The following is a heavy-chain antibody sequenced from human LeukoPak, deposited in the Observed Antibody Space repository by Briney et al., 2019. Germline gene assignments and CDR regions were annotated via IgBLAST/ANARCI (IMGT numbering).Heavy chain of an antibody. CDR2: ISYDGSNK. J-gene: IGHJ4*02. CDR3: ARDFGSVEMADY. CDR1: GFTFSSYA. V-gene: IGHV3-30-3*01. Sequence: GGSLRLSCAASGFTFSSYAMHWVRQAPGKGLEWVAVISYDGSNKYYADSVKGRFTISRDNSENTLYLQMNSLRAEDTAVYYCARDFGSVEMADYWGQGTLVTVSS. D-gene: IGHD5-24*01.